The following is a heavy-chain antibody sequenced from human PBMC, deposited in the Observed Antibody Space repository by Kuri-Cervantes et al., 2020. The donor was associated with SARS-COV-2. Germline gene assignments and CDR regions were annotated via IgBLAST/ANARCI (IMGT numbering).Heavy chain of an antibody. Sequence: LRLSCTVSGGSISSGSYYWSWIRQPAGKGLEWIGRIYTSGSTNYNPSLKSRVTISVDTSKNQFSLKLSSVTAADTAVYYCARELAGGRYYDFWSGSPRGGYFDYWGQGTLVTVSS. D-gene: IGHD3-3*01. J-gene: IGHJ4*02. CDR3: ARELAGGRYYDFWSGSPRGGYFDY. V-gene: IGHV4-61*02. CDR2: IYTSGST. CDR1: GGSISSGSYY.